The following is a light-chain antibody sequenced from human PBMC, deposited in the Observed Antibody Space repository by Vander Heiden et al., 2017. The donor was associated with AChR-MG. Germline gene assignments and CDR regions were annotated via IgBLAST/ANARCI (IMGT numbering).Light chain of an antibody. V-gene: IGKV3-20*01. CDR3: HQYGSSPRT. J-gene: IGKJ1*01. CDR2: GAS. CDR1: QIISSNY. Sequence: IVLTQSPGTLSLTPGDTVTLSCRASQIISSNYLAWYQHRPGQAPTLLIYGASIRATGIPARFSGSGSGTDFTLTISRLESEDFAVYYCHQYGSSPRTFGQGTRVEI.